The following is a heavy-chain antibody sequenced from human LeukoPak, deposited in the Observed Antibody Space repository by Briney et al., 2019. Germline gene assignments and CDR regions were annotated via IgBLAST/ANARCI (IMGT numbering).Heavy chain of an antibody. Sequence: GGSLRLSCEASGSTLSNYWITWVPQAPGKGLEWVANIKPDGREKYYMPSVKGRFTISRDSAKNSFYLQMNSLRAEDTAVYYCATMASNVFEYWGQGTLVTVSS. CDR1: GSTLSNYW. CDR2: IKPDGREK. CDR3: ATMASNVFEY. J-gene: IGHJ4*02. D-gene: IGHD5-24*01. V-gene: IGHV3-7*03.